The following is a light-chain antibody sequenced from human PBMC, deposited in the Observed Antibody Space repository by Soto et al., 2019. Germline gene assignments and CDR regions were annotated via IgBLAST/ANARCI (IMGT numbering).Light chain of an antibody. J-gene: IGLJ3*02. CDR2: EAS. V-gene: IGLV2-14*01. CDR3: YSYRGSNAWV. CDR1: SSDVGAYNF. Sequence: QSALTQPASVSGSPGQSITISCTGTSSDVGAYNFVSWYQHHPGTAPKLMIYEASNRPSGASNRFSGSKSGNTASLTISGLQTEDEADYYCYSYRGSNAWVFGGGTKLTVL.